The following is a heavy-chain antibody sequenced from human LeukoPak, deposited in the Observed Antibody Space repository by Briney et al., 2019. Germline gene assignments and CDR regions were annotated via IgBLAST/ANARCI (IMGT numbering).Heavy chain of an antibody. J-gene: IGHJ3*02. Sequence: GGSLRFSCVASGFTFRSYDMFWVRQAPGKGLEWVSGISGSGGKTYYADSVKGRFTISRDNSKNTLYMQMNSLRAEDMAVYYCAKEYSGSTRGAFDIWGQGTMVTVSS. CDR1: GFTFRSYD. CDR3: AKEYSGSTRGAFDI. D-gene: IGHD1-26*01. CDR2: ISGSGGKT. V-gene: IGHV3-23*01.